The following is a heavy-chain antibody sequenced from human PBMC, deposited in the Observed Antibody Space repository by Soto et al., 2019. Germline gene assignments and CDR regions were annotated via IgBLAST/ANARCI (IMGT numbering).Heavy chain of an antibody. CDR2: SRDKAHSYTT. Sequence: EVQLVESGGGLVQPGGSLRLSCAASGFTFSDHYIDWVRQAPGKGLEWVGRSRDKAHSYTTEYGASVKGRFTISRDDSKKSMYLQMNSMRTEDTAVYYCARGRGEEKWGQGTLVIVSS. V-gene: IGHV3-72*01. J-gene: IGHJ4*02. D-gene: IGHD3-10*01. CDR1: GFTFSDHY. CDR3: ARGRGEEK.